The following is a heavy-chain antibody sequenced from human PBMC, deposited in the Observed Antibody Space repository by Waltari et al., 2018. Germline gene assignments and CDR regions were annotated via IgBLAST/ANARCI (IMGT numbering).Heavy chain of an antibody. CDR1: GYTFTSYD. CDR2: MNPNSGNT. J-gene: IGHJ6*02. CDR3: ARASTYYDFWSGYTDYYGMDV. Sequence: QVQLVQSGAEVKKPGASVKVCCKASGYTFTSYDINWVRQATGHGLEWMGWMNPNSGNTGYAQKFQGRVTMTRNTSISTAYMELSSLRSEDTAVYYCARASTYYDFWSGYTDYYGMDVWGQGTTVTVSS. D-gene: IGHD3-3*01. V-gene: IGHV1-8*01.